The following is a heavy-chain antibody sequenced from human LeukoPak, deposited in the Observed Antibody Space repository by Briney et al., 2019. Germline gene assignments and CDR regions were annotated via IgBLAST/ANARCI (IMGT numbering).Heavy chain of an antibody. D-gene: IGHD3-22*01. CDR3: ARDPYYYDSSAGMDV. V-gene: IGHV4-4*02. CDR2: IYHSGST. CDR1: GGSISSSNW. J-gene: IGHJ6*02. Sequence: SETLSLTCAVSGGSISSSNWWSWVRQPPGKGLEWIEEIYHSGSTNYNPSLKSRVTISVDKSKNQFSLKLSSVTAADTAVYYCARDPYYYDSSAGMDVWGQGTTVTVSS.